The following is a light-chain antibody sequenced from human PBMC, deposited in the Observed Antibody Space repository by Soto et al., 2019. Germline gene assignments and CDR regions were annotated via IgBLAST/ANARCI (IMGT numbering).Light chain of an antibody. CDR1: QGSSNY. V-gene: IGKV1-27*01. CDR3: PKYNSAPWT. CDR2: AAS. Sequence: DIQMTQSPSSLSASVGDTVTITCRASQGSSNYLAWDQQKPGKVPKLLSFAASTLQSGVPSRFSGSGSGPDFTLTISSLQPEDVETYYCPKYNSAPWTFGQWTKVEIK. J-gene: IGKJ1*01.